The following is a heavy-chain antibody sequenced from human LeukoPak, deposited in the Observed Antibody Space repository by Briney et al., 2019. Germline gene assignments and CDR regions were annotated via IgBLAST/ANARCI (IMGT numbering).Heavy chain of an antibody. CDR3: AYYGSGSYYNYYYYMDV. Sequence: GGSLRLSCAASGFTFSSYGMHWVRQAPGKGLEWVAFIRYDGSNKYYADSVKGRSTISRDNSKNTLYLQMNSLRAEDTAVYYCAYYGSGSYYNYYYYMDVWGKGTTVTVSS. D-gene: IGHD3-10*01. V-gene: IGHV3-30*02. J-gene: IGHJ6*03. CDR2: IRYDGSNK. CDR1: GFTFSSYG.